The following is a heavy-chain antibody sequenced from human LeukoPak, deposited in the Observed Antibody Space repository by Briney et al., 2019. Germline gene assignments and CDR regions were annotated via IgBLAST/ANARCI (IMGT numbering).Heavy chain of an antibody. CDR3: AREGEDTLGYYDSSGYTS. J-gene: IGHJ4*02. CDR1: GFTFSSYS. Sequence: TGGSLRLSCAASGFTFSSYSMNWVRQAPGKGLEWVSSISSSSSYIYYADSVKGRFTISRDNAKNSLYLQMNSLRAEDTAVYYCAREGEDTLGYYDSSGYTSWGQGTLVTVSS. CDR2: ISSSSSYI. V-gene: IGHV3-21*01. D-gene: IGHD3-22*01.